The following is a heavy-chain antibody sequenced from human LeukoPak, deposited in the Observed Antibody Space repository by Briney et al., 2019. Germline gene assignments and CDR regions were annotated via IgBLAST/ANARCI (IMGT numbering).Heavy chain of an antibody. D-gene: IGHD3-3*01. V-gene: IGHV4-34*01. J-gene: IGHJ5*02. CDR1: GGSFSGYY. CDR2: INHSGST. Sequence: PSETLSLTRAVYGGSFSGYYWSWIRQPPGKGLEWIGEINHSGSTNYNPSLKSRVTISVDTSKNQFSLKLSSVTAADTAVYYCAKKGYYDFWSGYYTEWFDPWGQGTLVTVSS. CDR3: AKKGYYDFWSGYYTEWFDP.